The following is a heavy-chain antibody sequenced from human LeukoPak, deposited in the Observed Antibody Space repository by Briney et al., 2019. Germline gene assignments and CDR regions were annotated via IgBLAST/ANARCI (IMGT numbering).Heavy chain of an antibody. CDR2: ISWNSGSL. CDR3: AKSRRRYYDSSGYHEYFDY. V-gene: IGHV3-9*01. D-gene: IGHD3-22*01. Sequence: GGSLRLSCAASGFTFDDYALHWVRQAPGKGLEWVSGISWNSGSLGYADSVKGRFTISRDNAKNSLYLQMNSLRAEDTALYYCAKSRRRYYDSSGYHEYFDYWGQGTLVTVSS. J-gene: IGHJ4*02. CDR1: GFTFDDYA.